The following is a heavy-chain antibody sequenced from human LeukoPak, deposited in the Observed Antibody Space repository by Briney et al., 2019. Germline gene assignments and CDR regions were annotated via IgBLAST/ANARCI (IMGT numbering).Heavy chain of an antibody. D-gene: IGHD5-18*01. CDR2: ISPSGTDI. V-gene: IGHV3-11*04. CDR3: AVRGYSYENDY. J-gene: IGHJ4*02. CDR1: GFTFTDTY. Sequence: GGSLRLSCAVSGFTFTDTYMTWIRQAPGKGLESLSYISPSGTDISYADSVKGRFTISRDNAKNSLSLQMNSLRAEDTAVYYCAVRGYSYENDYWGQGTLVTVSS.